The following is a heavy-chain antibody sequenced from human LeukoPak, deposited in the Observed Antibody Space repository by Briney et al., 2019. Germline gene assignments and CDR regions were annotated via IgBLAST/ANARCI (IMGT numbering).Heavy chain of an antibody. V-gene: IGHV3-21*01. CDR2: ISSSSSYI. D-gene: IGHD2-2*01. Sequence: GGSLRLSCAASGFTFSSYAMSWVRQAPGKGLEWVSSISSSSSYIYYADSVKGRFTISRDNAKNSLYLQMNSLRAEDTAVYYCARDQSPIVVVPASPIDHWGQGTLVTVSS. CDR1: GFTFSSYA. CDR3: ARDQSPIVVVPASPIDH. J-gene: IGHJ4*02.